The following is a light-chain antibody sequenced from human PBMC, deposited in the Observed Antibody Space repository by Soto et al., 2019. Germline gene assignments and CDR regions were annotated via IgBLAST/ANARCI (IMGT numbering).Light chain of an antibody. CDR2: KAS. CDR1: QNINDW. V-gene: IGKV1-5*03. J-gene: IGKJ1*01. Sequence: DIQMTQSPSTLSAPVGDRVTITRRASQNINDWLAWYQQKPGEAHKLLISKASDLESGVPSRFSGYGSGTEFTLTISSLQADDFATYYCQHYNSYSEAFGQGTRWIS. CDR3: QHYNSYSEA.